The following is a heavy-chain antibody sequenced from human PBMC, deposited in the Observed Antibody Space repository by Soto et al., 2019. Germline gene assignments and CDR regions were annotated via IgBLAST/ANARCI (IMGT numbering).Heavy chain of an antibody. CDR1: GYTFTSYY. J-gene: IGHJ6*02. CDR2: INPSGGST. CDR3: ARDTPPALSGSDLASGMDV. Sequence: ASVKVSCKASGYTFTSYYMHWVRQAPGQGLEWMGIINPSGGSTSYAQKFQGRVTMTRDTSTSTVYMELSSLRSEDTAVYYCARDTPPALSGSDLASGMDVWGQGTTVTVSS. V-gene: IGHV1-46*03. D-gene: IGHD1-26*01.